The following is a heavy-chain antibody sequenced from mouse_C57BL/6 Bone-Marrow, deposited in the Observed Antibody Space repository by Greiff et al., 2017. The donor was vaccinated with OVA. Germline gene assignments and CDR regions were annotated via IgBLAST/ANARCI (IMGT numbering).Heavy chain of an antibody. J-gene: IGHJ3*01. CDR3: ARTRFAY. Sequence: EVQLQESGGGLVQPGGSLKLSCAASGFTFSDYYMYWVRQTPEKRLEWVAYISNGGGSTYYPDTVKGRFTISRDNAKNTLYLQMSRLKSEDTAMYYCARTRFAYWGQGTLVTVSA. CDR1: GFTFSDYY. V-gene: IGHV5-12*01. CDR2: ISNGGGST.